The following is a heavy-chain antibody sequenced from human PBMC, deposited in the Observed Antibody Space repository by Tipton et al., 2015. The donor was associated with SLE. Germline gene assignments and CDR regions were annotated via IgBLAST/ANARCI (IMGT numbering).Heavy chain of an antibody. Sequence: QVQLVQSGAEVKKPGSSVKVSCKASGGTLKTYVVSLVRQAPGQGLEWVGGIISHRANYAQKFQGRVTITTDESMTTAYMELTSLTSDDTGVYYCAKEREDCTGCYPGDFYMDVWGTGTTVIVSS. CDR2: IISHRA. CDR3: AKEREDCTGCYPGDFYMDV. J-gene: IGHJ6*03. D-gene: IGHD2-15*01. CDR1: GGTLKTYV. V-gene: IGHV1-69*01.